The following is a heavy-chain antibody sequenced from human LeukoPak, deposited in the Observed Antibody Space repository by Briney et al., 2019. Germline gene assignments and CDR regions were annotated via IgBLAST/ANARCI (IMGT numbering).Heavy chain of an antibody. CDR2: ISGSGGST. J-gene: IGHJ5*02. Sequence: GGSLRLSCAASGFTFSSYAMSWVRQAPGKGLEWVSAISGSGGSTYYADSVKGRFTISRDNSKNTLYLQMSSLRAEDTAVYYCAKVPSYGSGSYSHRFDPWGQGTLVTVSS. CDR3: AKVPSYGSGSYSHRFDP. D-gene: IGHD3-10*01. CDR1: GFTFSSYA. V-gene: IGHV3-23*01.